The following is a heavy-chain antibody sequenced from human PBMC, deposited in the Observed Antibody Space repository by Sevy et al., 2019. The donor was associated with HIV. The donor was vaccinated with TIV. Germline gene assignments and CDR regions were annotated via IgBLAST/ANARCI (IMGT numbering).Heavy chain of an antibody. CDR1: GFTFDDYA. CDR2: ISWNSGSI. Sequence: GGSLRLSCAASGFTFDDYAMHWVRQAPGKGLEWVSGISWNSGSIGYADSVKGRFTISRDNAKNSLYLQMNSLRAEDTALYYCAKDILAAANYWGQGTLVTVSS. CDR3: AKDILAAANY. D-gene: IGHD6-13*01. J-gene: IGHJ4*02. V-gene: IGHV3-9*01.